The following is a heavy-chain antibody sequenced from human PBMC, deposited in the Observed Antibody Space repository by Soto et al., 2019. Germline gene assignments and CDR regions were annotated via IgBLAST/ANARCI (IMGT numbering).Heavy chain of an antibody. Sequence: QVQLVQSGAEVKKPGASVKVSCKASGYTFTNYDINWVRQAPGQGLEWMGWISAYNGDTNYAQKLQGRVTMTTDTSTSTAYMELRSLRSDDTAVYYCARSGLPDPVVVVGHTPFDPWGQGTLVTFSS. CDR3: ARSGLPDPVVVVGHTPFDP. V-gene: IGHV1-18*01. J-gene: IGHJ5*02. CDR2: ISAYNGDT. D-gene: IGHD2-15*01. CDR1: GYTFTNYD.